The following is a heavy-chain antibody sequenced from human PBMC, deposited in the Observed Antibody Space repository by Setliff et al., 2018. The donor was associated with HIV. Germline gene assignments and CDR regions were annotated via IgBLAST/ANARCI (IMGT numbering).Heavy chain of an antibody. V-gene: IGHV4-4*09. CDR2: VYANGET. Sequence: PSETLSLTCTVSGDSVSRYSWNWIRQPPGKGLEWIGYVYANGETNYNPSLKSRVTMPADTSRNQFSLSLNSATAADTAVYFCARRKLQDSTITTSNWFDSWGQGILVTVSS. CDR1: GDSVSRYS. J-gene: IGHJ5*01. D-gene: IGHD3-10*01. CDR3: ARRKLQDSTITTSNWFDS.